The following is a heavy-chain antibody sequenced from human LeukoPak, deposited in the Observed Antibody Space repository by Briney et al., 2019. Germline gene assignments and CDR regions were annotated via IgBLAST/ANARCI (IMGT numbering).Heavy chain of an antibody. D-gene: IGHD2-2*01. CDR3: ARRAGKIVVVPAAILFDP. CDR2: INPNSGGT. Sequence: VASVKVSCKASGYTFTGYYMHWVRQAPGQGLEWMGWINPNSGGTNYAQKFQGRATMTRDTSISTAYMELSRLRSDDTAVYYCARRAGKIVVVPAAILFDPWGQGTLVTVSS. J-gene: IGHJ5*02. CDR1: GYTFTGYY. V-gene: IGHV1-2*02.